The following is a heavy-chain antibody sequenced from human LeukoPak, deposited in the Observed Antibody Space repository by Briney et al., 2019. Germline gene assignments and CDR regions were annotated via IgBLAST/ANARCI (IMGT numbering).Heavy chain of an antibody. D-gene: IGHD1-26*01. V-gene: IGHV4-4*02. CDR1: GGSISSSNW. CDR3: ARHAYSGSASPGMDV. CDR2: IYHSGST. J-gene: IGHJ6*02. Sequence: SGTLSLTCAVSGGSISSSNWWSWVRQPPGKGLEWIGEIYHSGSTNYNPSLKSRVTISVDKSKNQFSLKLSSVTAADTAVYYCARHAYSGSASPGMDVWGQGTTVTVSS.